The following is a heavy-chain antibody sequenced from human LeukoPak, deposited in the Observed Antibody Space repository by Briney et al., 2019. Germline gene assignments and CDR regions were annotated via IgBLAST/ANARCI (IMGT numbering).Heavy chain of an antibody. Sequence: GGSLRLSCAASGFTFSSYWMSWVRQTPEKGLEWVANIKQDGSEKYYVDSVKGRFTISRDNAKNSLYLQMNSLKTEDTAVYYCATDRLEYQLWGQGTLVTVSS. D-gene: IGHD2-2*01. CDR3: ATDRLEYQL. J-gene: IGHJ4*02. V-gene: IGHV3-7*03. CDR2: IKQDGSEK. CDR1: GFTFSSYW.